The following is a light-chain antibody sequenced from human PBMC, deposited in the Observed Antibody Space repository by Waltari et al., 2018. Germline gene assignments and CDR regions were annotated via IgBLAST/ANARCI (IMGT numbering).Light chain of an antibody. CDR2: DAS. CDR3: LQYDTVPLT. Sequence: DIEMTQSPPSLSASVGDRVTMICQASQDINIFLNWYQQKSGKAPKLLIYDASNLELGVPSRFSGSGSGTDFTLTISNLQPEDFATYYCLQYDTVPLTFGGGTKVDI. CDR1: QDINIF. J-gene: IGKJ4*01. V-gene: IGKV1-33*01.